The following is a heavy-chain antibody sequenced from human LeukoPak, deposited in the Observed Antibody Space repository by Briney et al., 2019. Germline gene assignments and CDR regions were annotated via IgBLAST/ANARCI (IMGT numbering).Heavy chain of an antibody. CDR1: EFVFSDYY. CDR2: ISDSGSTI. D-gene: IGHD6-13*01. Sequence: GGSLRLSCAASEFVFSDYYMCWSCQAPGTGQEWVSYISDSGSTIYYADSVKGRFTISRDNSKNTLYLQMNSLRAEDTAVYYCARDHVAAAVGYNWFDPWGQGTLVTVSS. V-gene: IGHV3-11*04. CDR3: ARDHVAAAVGYNWFDP. J-gene: IGHJ5*02.